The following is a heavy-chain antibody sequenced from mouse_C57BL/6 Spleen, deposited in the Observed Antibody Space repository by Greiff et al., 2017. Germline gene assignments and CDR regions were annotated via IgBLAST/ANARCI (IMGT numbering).Heavy chain of an antibody. V-gene: IGHV1-76*01. CDR2: IYPGSGNT. CDR3: ARNYFGY. J-gene: IGHJ2*01. Sequence: QVQLKESGAELVRPGASVKLSCKASGYTFTDYYINWVKQRPGQGLEWIARIYPGSGNTHYNEKFKGKATLTAAKSSSTAYMQLSSLTSEDSTVYFCARNYFGYWGQGTTLTVST. CDR1: GYTFTDYY.